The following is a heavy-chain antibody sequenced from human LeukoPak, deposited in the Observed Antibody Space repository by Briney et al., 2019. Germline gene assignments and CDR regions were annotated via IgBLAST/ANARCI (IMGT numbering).Heavy chain of an antibody. CDR1: GFTFSSYA. D-gene: IGHD4-17*01. J-gene: IGHJ4*02. Sequence: GGSLRLSCAASGFTFSSYAMRWVRQAPGKGLEWVAVITYGGSKKYYADSLKGRFTISRDNSKNTLYLQMNSLKAEDPAVYYFRRRDYDFDGWEQGTVVTVS. V-gene: IGHV3-30*04. CDR3: RRRDYDFDG. CDR2: ITYGGSKK.